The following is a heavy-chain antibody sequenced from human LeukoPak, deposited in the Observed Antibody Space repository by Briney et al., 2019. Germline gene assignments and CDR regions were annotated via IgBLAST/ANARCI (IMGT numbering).Heavy chain of an antibody. J-gene: IGHJ5*02. Sequence: PSETLSLTCTVSGGSISSYYWSWIRQPPGKGLEWIAFIYYSGNTNYNPSLKSRASISLDTSTTLCSLRLSSVTAADTAVYYCARHAIYSGGYSFWFDPWGLGTLVTVSS. D-gene: IGHD1-26*01. CDR1: GGSISSYY. V-gene: IGHV4-59*08. CDR2: IYYSGNT. CDR3: ARHAIYSGGYSFWFDP.